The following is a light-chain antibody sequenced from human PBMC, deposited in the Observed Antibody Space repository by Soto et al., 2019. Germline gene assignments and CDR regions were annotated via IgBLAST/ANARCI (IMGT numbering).Light chain of an antibody. V-gene: IGKV1-39*01. Sequence: DIQMTQSPSSLSESVGDRVTITCRASQSISSYLNWYQQKPGKAPKLLVYSASTLQSGVPSRFSGSGSGPDFTLTISSLQPEDSATYFCQQLNSYPQTFGQGTRLEIK. CDR1: QSISSY. CDR3: QQLNSYPQT. J-gene: IGKJ5*01. CDR2: SAS.